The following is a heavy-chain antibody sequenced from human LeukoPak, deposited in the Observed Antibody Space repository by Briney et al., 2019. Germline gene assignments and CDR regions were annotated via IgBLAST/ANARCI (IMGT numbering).Heavy chain of an antibody. Sequence: RGSLRLSCAASGFTFSNYWMHWVRQAPGKGLVWVSRIHSDGSTTIYADSVKGRFTMSRDNAKNTLYLQMNGLRAEDTAVYYCARATTPSLVVAGTDWGQGTLVTVSS. D-gene: IGHD6-19*01. CDR2: IHSDGSTT. V-gene: IGHV3-74*01. CDR3: ARATTPSLVVAGTD. CDR1: GFTFSNYW. J-gene: IGHJ4*02.